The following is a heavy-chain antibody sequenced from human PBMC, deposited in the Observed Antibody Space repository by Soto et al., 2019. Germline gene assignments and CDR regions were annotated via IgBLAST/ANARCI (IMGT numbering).Heavy chain of an antibody. V-gene: IGHV4-59*01. J-gene: IGHJ3*02. CDR3: ARGRIRFLEWLYTFDI. Sequence: SETLSLTCTVSGGSISSYYWSWIRQPPGKGLEWIGYIYYSGSTNYNPSLKSRVTISVDTSKNQFSLKLSSVTAADTAVYYCARGRIRFLEWLYTFDIWGQGTMVTVSS. D-gene: IGHD3-3*01. CDR2: IYYSGST. CDR1: GGSISSYY.